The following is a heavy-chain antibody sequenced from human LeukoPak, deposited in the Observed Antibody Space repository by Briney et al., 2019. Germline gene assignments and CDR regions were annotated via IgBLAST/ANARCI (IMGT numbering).Heavy chain of an antibody. CDR3: ASSGSGSPDRDY. D-gene: IGHD3-10*01. Sequence: GRSLRLSCAASGFTFSSYAMHWVRQAPGKGLEWVAVISYDGSNKYYADSVKGRFTISRDNAKNSLYLQMNSLRAEDTAVYYCASSGSGSPDRDYWGQGTLVTVSS. CDR2: ISYDGSNK. CDR1: GFTFSSYA. J-gene: IGHJ4*02. V-gene: IGHV3-30*04.